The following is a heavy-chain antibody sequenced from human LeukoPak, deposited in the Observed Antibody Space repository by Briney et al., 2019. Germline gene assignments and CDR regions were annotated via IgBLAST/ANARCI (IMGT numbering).Heavy chain of an antibody. D-gene: IGHD3-3*01. CDR3: ARESPGVGVVPFGFDY. V-gene: IGHV4-30-4*08. CDR2: IYYSGST. Sequence: SETLSLTCTVSGGSISSGDYYWSWIRQPPGKGLEWIGYIYYSGSTDYNPSLKSLVTISVDTSKNQFSLKLSSVTAADTAVYYCARESPGVGVVPFGFDYWGQGTLVTVSS. J-gene: IGHJ4*02. CDR1: GGSISSGDYY.